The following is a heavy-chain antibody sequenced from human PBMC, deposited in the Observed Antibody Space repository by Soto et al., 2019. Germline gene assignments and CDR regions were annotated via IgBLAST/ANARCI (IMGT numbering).Heavy chain of an antibody. V-gene: IGHV4-4*02. D-gene: IGHD1-7*01. Sequence: ASETLSLPCSVSGCSFTSNNWWTWVRQPPGQGLEWIGEIYRTGSTNYNPSLKSRVTISLDKSENQFSLKVTSLTAADTAVYYCASRDPGTSVDYWGQGTVVNV. CDR1: GCSFTSNNW. CDR3: ASRDPGTSVDY. J-gene: IGHJ4*02. CDR2: IYRTGST.